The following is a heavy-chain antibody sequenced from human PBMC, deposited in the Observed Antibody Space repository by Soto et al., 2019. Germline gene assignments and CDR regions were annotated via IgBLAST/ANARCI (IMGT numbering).Heavy chain of an antibody. CDR2: IYHSGST. J-gene: IGHJ4*02. CDR3: ARGASGYYDSSGYYSPYYFDY. V-gene: IGHV4-30-2*01. CDR1: GGSISSGGYS. Sequence: SETLSLTCAVSGGSISSGGYSWSWIRQPPGKGLEWFGYIYHSGSTNYNPSLKSRVTISVDTSKNQFSLKLSSVTAADTAVYYCARGASGYYDSSGYYSPYYFDYWGQGTLVTVSS. D-gene: IGHD3-22*01.